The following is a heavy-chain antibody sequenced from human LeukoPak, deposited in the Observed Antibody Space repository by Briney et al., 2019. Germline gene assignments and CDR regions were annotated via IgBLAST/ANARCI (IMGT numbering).Heavy chain of an antibody. CDR1: GFIFNNYA. CDR2: ISWNSGTI. V-gene: IGHV3-9*01. CDR3: AKDNRRHYTSGPNPDSLH. J-gene: IGHJ4*02. Sequence: GVSLRLSCAGSGFIFNNYAMHWVRQPPGKGLEWVSGISWNSGTIDYADSVRGRFTISRDNAKNSLYLQMDSLRVEDTAFYYCAKDNRRHYTSGPNPDSLHWGQGALVTVSS. D-gene: IGHD6-19*01.